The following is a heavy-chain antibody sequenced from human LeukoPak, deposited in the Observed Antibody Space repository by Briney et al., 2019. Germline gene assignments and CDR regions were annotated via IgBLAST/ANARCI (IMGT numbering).Heavy chain of an antibody. J-gene: IGHJ3*02. CDR3: ARHTRPGYSGYENAFGI. Sequence: ETLSLTCTVSGGSITNNNYYWDWLRQPPGKGLEWIGDLYYSGSTHYNPSLKSRVTISVDTSKNQFSLKLNSVTAADTAVYYCARHTRPGYSGYENAFGIWGQGTMVAVSS. D-gene: IGHD5-12*01. V-gene: IGHV4-39*01. CDR1: GGSITNNNYY. CDR2: LYYSGST.